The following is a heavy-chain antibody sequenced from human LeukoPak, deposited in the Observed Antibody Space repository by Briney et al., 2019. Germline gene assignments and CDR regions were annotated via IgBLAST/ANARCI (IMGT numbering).Heavy chain of an antibody. J-gene: IGHJ5*02. D-gene: IGHD6-13*01. V-gene: IGHV4-34*01. Sequence: SETLSLTCAVYGGSFSGYYWSWIRLPPGKGLEWIGEINHSGSTNYNPSLKSRVTISVDTSKNQFSLKLSSVTAADTAVYYCARDKIAAYLGWFDPWGQGTLVTVSS. CDR3: ARDKIAAYLGWFDP. CDR2: INHSGST. CDR1: GGSFSGYY.